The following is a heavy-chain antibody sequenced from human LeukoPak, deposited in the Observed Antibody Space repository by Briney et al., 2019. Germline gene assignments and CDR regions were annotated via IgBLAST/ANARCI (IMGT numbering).Heavy chain of an antibody. D-gene: IGHD3-16*02. CDR3: ARDRTIYDYVWGSYRSPGGSDAFDI. CDR2: INWNGGST. V-gene: IGHV3-20*01. J-gene: IGHJ3*02. CDR1: GFTFDDYG. Sequence: GGSLRLSCAASGFTFDDYGMSWVRQAPGKGLEWVSGINWNGGSTGYADSVKGRFTISRDNAKNSLYLQMNSLRAEDTALYHCARDRTIYDYVWGSYRSPGGSDAFDIWGQGTMVTVSS.